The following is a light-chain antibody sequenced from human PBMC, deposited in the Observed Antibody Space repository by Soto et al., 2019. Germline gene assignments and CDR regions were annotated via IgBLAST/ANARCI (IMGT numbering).Light chain of an antibody. CDR3: QSYDSRLSAVV. V-gene: IGLV1-40*01. CDR1: SSNIGAGFD. Sequence: QSVLTQPPAVSGAPGQRVTISCTGNSSNIGAGFDVHWYQQLPGTAPKLLIYDNSNRTSGVPDRFSGSKSGTSASLAITGLQAVDGTDYYCQSYDSRLSAVVFGGGTKLTVL. CDR2: DNS. J-gene: IGLJ2*01.